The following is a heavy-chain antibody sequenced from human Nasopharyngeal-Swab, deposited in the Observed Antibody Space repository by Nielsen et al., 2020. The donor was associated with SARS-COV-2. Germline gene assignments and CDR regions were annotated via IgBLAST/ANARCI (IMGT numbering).Heavy chain of an antibody. V-gene: IGHV3-33*01. J-gene: IGHJ3*02. D-gene: IGHD1-26*01. CDR3: ARAPREGNAFDI. CDR2: IWYDGSNK. CDR1: GFTFSSYG. Sequence: GGSLRLSCAAPGFTFSSYGMHWVRQAPGKGLEWVAVIWYDGSNKYYADSVKGRFTISRDNSKNTLYLQMNSLRAEDTAVYYCARAPREGNAFDIWGQGTMVTVSS.